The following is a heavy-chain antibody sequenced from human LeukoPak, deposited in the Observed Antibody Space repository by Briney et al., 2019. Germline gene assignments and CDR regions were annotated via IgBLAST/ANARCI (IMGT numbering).Heavy chain of an antibody. CDR1: GGSFSGYY. J-gene: IGHJ5*02. D-gene: IGHD6-19*01. CDR3: ARGLAVAGRGWFDP. CDR2: INHSGST. Sequence: SETLSLTCAVYGGSFSGYYWSWIRQPPGKGLEWIGEINHSGSTNYNPSLKSRVTISVDTSKNQFSLKLSSVTAADTAVYYCARGLAVAGRGWFDPWGQGTLVTVSS. V-gene: IGHV4-34*01.